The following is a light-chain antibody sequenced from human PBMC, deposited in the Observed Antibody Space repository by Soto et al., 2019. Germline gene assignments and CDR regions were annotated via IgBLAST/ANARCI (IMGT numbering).Light chain of an antibody. J-gene: IGKJ1*01. CDR2: AAS. V-gene: IGKV1-39*01. CDR3: QQSYSTPQT. CDR1: QTISSW. Sequence: DIQMTQSPSTLSGSVGDRVTITCRASQTISSWLAWYQQKPGKVPKLLIYAASSLQSGVPSRFSGSGSGTDFTLTISSLQPEDFATYYCQQSYSTPQTFGQGTKVDI.